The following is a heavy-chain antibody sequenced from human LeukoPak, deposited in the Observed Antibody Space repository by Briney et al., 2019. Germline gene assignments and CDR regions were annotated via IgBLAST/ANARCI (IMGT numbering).Heavy chain of an antibody. V-gene: IGHV1-8*03. CDR2: MNPNSGNT. Sequence: ASVKVSCKASGYTFTSYDINWVRQATGQGLEWMGWMNPNSGNTGYAQKFQGRVTITRNTSISTAYMELSSLRSEDTAVYYCASGYSSSYRRSGDDAFDIWGQGTMVTVSS. D-gene: IGHD6-6*01. CDR1: GYTFTSYD. CDR3: ASGYSSSYRRSGDDAFDI. J-gene: IGHJ3*02.